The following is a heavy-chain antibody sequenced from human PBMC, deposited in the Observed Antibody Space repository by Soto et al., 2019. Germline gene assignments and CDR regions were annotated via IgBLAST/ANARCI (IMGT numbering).Heavy chain of an antibody. D-gene: IGHD2-2*01. CDR3: AKGTYCTSTTCYVHFDY. J-gene: IGHJ4*02. CDR1: GFTFSDYG. Sequence: GGSLRLSCTTSGFTFSDYGMNWVRRAPGKGLEWVSTLSGSGGSTYYADSVKGRFTISRDNSKNTLYLQMNSLRAEDTAVYYCAKGTYCTSTTCYVHFDYWGQGTLVTVSS. CDR2: LSGSGGST. V-gene: IGHV3-23*01.